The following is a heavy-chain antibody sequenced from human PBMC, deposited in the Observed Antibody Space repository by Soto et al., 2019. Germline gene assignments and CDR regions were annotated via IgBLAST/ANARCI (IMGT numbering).Heavy chain of an antibody. CDR2: IYPGDSDT. V-gene: IGHV5-51*01. Sequence: GESLKISCKGSGYSFTSYWIGWVRQMPGKGLEWMGIIYPGDSDTRYSPSFQGQVTISADKSISTAYLQWSSLKASDTAMYYCARLLLWSAPRVYGMDVWGQGTTVTVSS. CDR1: GYSFTSYW. CDR3: ARLLLWSAPRVYGMDV. J-gene: IGHJ6*02. D-gene: IGHD3-3*01.